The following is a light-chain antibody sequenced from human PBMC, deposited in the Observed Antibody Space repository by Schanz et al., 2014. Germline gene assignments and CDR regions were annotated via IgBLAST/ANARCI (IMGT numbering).Light chain of an antibody. J-gene: IGKJ2*01. Sequence: TVLTQSPDTLSLSPGERATLSCRASQSVSSYLAWYQQKPGQAPRLLIYDASNRATGIPARFSGSGSGTDFTLTISSLEPEDFAVYYCQQRSNWPPGYTFGQGTKLEIK. CDR1: QSVSSY. CDR2: DAS. V-gene: IGKV3-11*01. CDR3: QQRSNWPPGYT.